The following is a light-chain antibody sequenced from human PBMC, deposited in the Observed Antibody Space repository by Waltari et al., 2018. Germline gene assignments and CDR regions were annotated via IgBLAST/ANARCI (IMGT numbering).Light chain of an antibody. J-gene: IGKJ1*01. CDR3: QQYGYSPWT. CDR2: ATS. V-gene: IGKV3-20*01. Sequence: DIVLTQSPGTLSLSPGERATLSCMASRDISTNYLAWYQQKPGQAPRLLIYATSSRATGIPDRVSGSGSGTDFTLTISRLDPEDFVVYYCQQYGYSPWTFGQGTKVEIK. CDR1: RDISTNY.